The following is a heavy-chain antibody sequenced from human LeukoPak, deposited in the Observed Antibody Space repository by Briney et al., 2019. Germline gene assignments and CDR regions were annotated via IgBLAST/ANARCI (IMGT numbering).Heavy chain of an antibody. CDR3: ARVGYNWNDDYYFDY. D-gene: IGHD1-1*01. J-gene: IGHJ4*02. CDR1: GYTFTSYG. V-gene: IGHV1-18*04. CDR2: ISAYNGNT. Sequence: GASVKVSCKASGYTFTSYGISWVRQAPGQGLGWMGLISAYNGNTNYAQKLQGRVTMTTDTSTSTAYMELRSLRSDDTAVYYCARVGYNWNDDYYFDYWGQGTLVTVSS.